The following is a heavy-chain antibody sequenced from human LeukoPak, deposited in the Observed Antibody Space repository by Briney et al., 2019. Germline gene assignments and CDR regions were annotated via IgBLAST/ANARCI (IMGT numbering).Heavy chain of an antibody. Sequence: GGSLRLSCVASGFTFNTHAMSWVRLAPGKGLEWVSSIGGSDGSTYYADSVKGRFTISGDNSKDTLYLQMNSLRVEDSATYYCAKRDSSGSYPYYFDYWGQGTLVTVSS. D-gene: IGHD3-22*01. CDR2: IGGSDGST. CDR1: GFTFNTHA. V-gene: IGHV3-23*01. J-gene: IGHJ4*02. CDR3: AKRDSSGSYPYYFDY.